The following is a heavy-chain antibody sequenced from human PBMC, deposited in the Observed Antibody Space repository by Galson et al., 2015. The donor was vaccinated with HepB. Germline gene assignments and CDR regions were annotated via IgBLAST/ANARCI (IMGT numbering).Heavy chain of an antibody. J-gene: IGHJ4*02. CDR3: ARAPMRGYYDGSGYYSIDY. V-gene: IGHV1-8*01. D-gene: IGHD3-22*01. CDR1: GYTFTSYD. Sequence: SVKVSCKASGYTFTSYDTNWVRQATGQGLEWMGWMNPNSANTGYAQKFQGRVTMTRNTAISTAYMELSSLTSEDTAVYYCARAPMRGYYDGSGYYSIDYWGQGTLVTVSA. CDR2: MNPNSANT.